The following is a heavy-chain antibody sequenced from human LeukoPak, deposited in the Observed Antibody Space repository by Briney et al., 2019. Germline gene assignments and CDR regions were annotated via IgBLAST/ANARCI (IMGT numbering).Heavy chain of an antibody. Sequence: PGGSLRLSCAASGFTFSSYEMNWVRQAPGKGLEWVSYISSSGSTIYYADSVKGRFTIPRDNAKNSLYLQMNSLRAEDTAVYYCARGLEEGGYYYGSGSYYTPWYFDYWGQGTLVTVSS. CDR2: ISSSGSTI. CDR3: ARGLEEGGYYYGSGSYYTPWYFDY. V-gene: IGHV3-48*03. CDR1: GFTFSSYE. J-gene: IGHJ4*02. D-gene: IGHD3-10*01.